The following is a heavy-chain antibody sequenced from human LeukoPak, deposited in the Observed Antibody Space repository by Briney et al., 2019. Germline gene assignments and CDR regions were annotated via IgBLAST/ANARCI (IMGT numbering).Heavy chain of an antibody. Sequence: PGGSLRLSCAASGFTFSSYAMSWIRQPPGKGLEWIGYIYYSGSTNYNPSLKSRVTISVDTSKNQFSLKLSSVTAADTAVYYCARDSIGVAAASTWGQGTLVTVSS. V-gene: IGHV4-59*01. CDR1: GFTFSSYA. CDR2: IYYSGST. CDR3: ARDSIGVAAAST. D-gene: IGHD6-13*01. J-gene: IGHJ5*02.